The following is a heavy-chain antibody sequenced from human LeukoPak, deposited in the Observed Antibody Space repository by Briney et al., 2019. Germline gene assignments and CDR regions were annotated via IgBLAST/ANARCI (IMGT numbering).Heavy chain of an antibody. CDR2: IWHDGSNK. J-gene: IGHJ4*02. V-gene: IGHV3-33*01. CDR1: GFTFSNYG. Sequence: GGSLRLSCAASGFTFSNYGMHWVRQAPGKGLEWVAIIWHDGSNKYHADSVEGRFTISRDNSKNTLYLQMNSLRAEDTAVYYCARNTGSYALDYWGQGTLVTVSA. D-gene: IGHD1-26*01. CDR3: ARNTGSYALDY.